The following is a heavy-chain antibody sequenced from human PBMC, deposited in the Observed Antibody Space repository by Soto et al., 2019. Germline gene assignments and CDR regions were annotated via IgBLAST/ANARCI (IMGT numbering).Heavy chain of an antibody. J-gene: IGHJ6*02. V-gene: IGHV1-3*01. D-gene: IGHD3-10*01. CDR1: AYTFTRYP. CDR2: INAGKGNT. CDR3: ASAVFYGSASYYVEHMDV. Sequence: QVQLGQSGAEVKKPGASVQVSCKASAYTFTRYPIHWVRQAPGQRLEWMGWINAGKGNTKYSQKLQGRVTITRDTSASTAYRELSSLRSDDSAVCYCASAVFYGSASYYVEHMDVWGQWTTVTVSS.